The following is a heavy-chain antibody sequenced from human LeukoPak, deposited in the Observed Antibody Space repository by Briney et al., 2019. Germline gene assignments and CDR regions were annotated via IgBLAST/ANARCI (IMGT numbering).Heavy chain of an antibody. J-gene: IGHJ4*02. CDR1: GYTFTAYY. V-gene: IGHV1-2*02. CDR2: INPNSCGT. D-gene: IGHD6-6*01. CDR3: ARDWVTGAEYSSPSVGDY. Sequence: GASVTVSFMSSGYTFTAYYMNWVRQAPGQGLEWMGWINPNSCGTNYAQKLQGRVTMTRDTSISTANMELSRLRSGDTAVYYCARDWVTGAEYSSPSVGDYWGQGNLVTVSS.